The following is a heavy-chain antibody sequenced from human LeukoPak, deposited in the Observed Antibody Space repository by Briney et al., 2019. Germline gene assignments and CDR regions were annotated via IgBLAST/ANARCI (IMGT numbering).Heavy chain of an antibody. D-gene: IGHD1-26*01. CDR1: GGSISSYY. J-gene: IGHJ5*02. V-gene: IGHV4-59*08. Sequence: PSETLSLTCTVSGGSISSYYWSWIRQPPGKGLEWIGYIYYSGSTNYNPSLKSRVTISVDTSKNQFSLKLSSVTAADTAVYYCARHARSRGSYCSSDNWFDPWGQGTLVTVSS. CDR3: ARHARSRGSYCSSDNWFDP. CDR2: IYYSGST.